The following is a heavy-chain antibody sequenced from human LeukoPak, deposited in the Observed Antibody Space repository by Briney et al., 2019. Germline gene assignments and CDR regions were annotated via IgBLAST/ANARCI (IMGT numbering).Heavy chain of an antibody. D-gene: IGHD3-10*01. J-gene: IGHJ5*02. CDR3: ARGSYGSGSYYWFDP. CDR1: GVAITNYY. V-gene: IGHV4-4*07. Sequence: SETLSLTCTVSGVAITNYYWSWIRQPAGKGLEWIGRIYSSGSTYYNPSLKSRVTISVDTSKNQFSLKLSSVTAADTAVYYCARGSYGSGSYYWFDPWGQGTLVTVSS. CDR2: IYSSGST.